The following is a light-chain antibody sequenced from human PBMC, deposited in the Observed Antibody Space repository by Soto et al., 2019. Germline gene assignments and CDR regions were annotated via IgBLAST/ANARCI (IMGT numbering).Light chain of an antibody. CDR2: DDS. CDR1: DIAYNS. V-gene: IGLV3-21*02. CDR3: CLSPGSLTWL. Sequence: SYELSQPPSVSVAPGQTARITCGGNDIAYNSVHWYQRKPGQAPVLVLHDDSDRPSGTPERFSGSKSGSTASLTISGLQAEDEAEYYCCLSPGSLTWLFGGGTKLTVL. J-gene: IGLJ3*02.